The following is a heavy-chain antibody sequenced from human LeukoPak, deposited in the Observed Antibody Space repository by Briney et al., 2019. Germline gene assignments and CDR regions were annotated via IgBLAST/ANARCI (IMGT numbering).Heavy chain of an antibody. CDR3: AKVQYYYGSGSFDY. J-gene: IGHJ4*02. Sequence: AGGSLRLSCAASGFTFSSYGMHWVRQAPGKGLEWVAFIRYDGSNKYYADSVKGRFTISRDNSKNTLYLQMNSLRAEDTAVYYCAKVQYYYGSGSFDYWGQGTLVTVSS. D-gene: IGHD3-10*01. CDR2: IRYDGSNK. V-gene: IGHV3-30*02. CDR1: GFTFSSYG.